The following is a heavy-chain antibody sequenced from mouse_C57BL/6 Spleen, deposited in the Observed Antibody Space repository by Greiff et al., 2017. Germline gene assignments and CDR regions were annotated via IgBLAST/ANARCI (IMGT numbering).Heavy chain of an antibody. Sequence: VQLKESGGDLVKPGGSPKLSCAASGFTFSSYGIPWVRQTPDKRLEWVATISSGGSYTYYPDSVKGRFTISRDNAKNTLYLQMSSLKSEDTAMYCCARQRTAQATWFADWGQRTLVTVSA. D-gene: IGHD3-2*02. CDR1: GFTFSSYG. V-gene: IGHV5-6*01. CDR2: ISSGGSYT. CDR3: ARQRTAQATWFAD. J-gene: IGHJ3*01.